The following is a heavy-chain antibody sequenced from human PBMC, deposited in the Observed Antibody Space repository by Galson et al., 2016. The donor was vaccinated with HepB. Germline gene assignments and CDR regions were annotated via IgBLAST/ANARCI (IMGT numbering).Heavy chain of an antibody. D-gene: IGHD3-22*01. J-gene: IGHJ4*02. CDR2: LNPSDSYA. CDR3: ARHPITMMIVGAFDF. Sequence: QSGAEVKKPGEPLKISCKDSGHTFSMCWIGWVRQMSGKGLEWMGRLNPSDSYASYSPSFQGHVTISHDTSIPTAYLQWSSLKASDTAMYYCARHPITMMIVGAFDFWGQGTLVTVSS. CDR1: GHTFSMCW. V-gene: IGHV5-10-1*01.